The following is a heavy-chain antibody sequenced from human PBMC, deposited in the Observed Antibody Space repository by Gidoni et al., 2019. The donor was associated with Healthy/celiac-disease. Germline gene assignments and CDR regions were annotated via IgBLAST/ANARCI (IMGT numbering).Heavy chain of an antibody. CDR3: AREGKYDYVWGSYRPHWYFDL. CDR1: GFTFRSYD. D-gene: IGHD3-16*02. Sequence: EVQLVESGGGLVQPGGSLSTSCAASGFTFRSYDMPWVRQATGKGLEWVSAIGDAGDTYYPGSVKGRFTISRENAKNSLYLQMNSLRAGDTAVYYCAREGKYDYVWGSYRPHWYFDLWGRGTLVTVSS. V-gene: IGHV3-13*04. J-gene: IGHJ2*01. CDR2: IGDAGDT.